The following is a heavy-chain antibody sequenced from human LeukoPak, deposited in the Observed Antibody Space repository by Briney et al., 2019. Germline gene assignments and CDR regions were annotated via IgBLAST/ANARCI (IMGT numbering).Heavy chain of an antibody. J-gene: IGHJ4*02. D-gene: IGHD6-13*01. V-gene: IGHV3-7*01. Sequence: PGGSLRLSCAASGFTFSSYWMSWVRQAPGKGLEGVANIKQDGSEKYYVDSVKGRFTISRDNAKNSLYLQMNSLRAEDTAVYYCASGWQQLVRPESYWGQGTLVTVSS. CDR2: IKQDGSEK. CDR3: ASGWQQLVRPESY. CDR1: GFTFSSYW.